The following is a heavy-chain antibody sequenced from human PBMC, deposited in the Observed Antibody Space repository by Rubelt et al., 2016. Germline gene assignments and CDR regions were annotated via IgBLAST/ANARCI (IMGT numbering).Heavy chain of an antibody. J-gene: IGHJ4*02. CDR2: ISAHNGNT. CDR1: GYTFTSYG. D-gene: IGHD6-13*01. V-gene: IGHV1-18*01. Sequence: QVQLVQSGAEVKKPGASVKVSCKASGYTFTSYGISWVRQAPGQGLEWMGWISAHNGNTNYAQKLQGRVLMTTETSPSTAYMVLRSRRSDDTALYYCARDRPYRAAINYFDYWGQGTLVTVSS. CDR3: ARDRPYRAAINYFDY.